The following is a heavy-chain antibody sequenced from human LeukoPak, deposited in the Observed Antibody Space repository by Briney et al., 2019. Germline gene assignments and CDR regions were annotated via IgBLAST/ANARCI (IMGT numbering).Heavy chain of an antibody. J-gene: IGHJ4*02. D-gene: IGHD3-10*01. CDR2: IDTAGDT. CDR3: ARAEGVRGVIRF. Sequence: GGSLRLSCAACGFTSSSNDMHWVRQRPGKGLEWVSAIDTAGDTYYPGSVKGQFTVSRENAKNCLCLQMNSLRAEDTAVYYCARAEGVRGVIRFWGQGTLVTVSS. V-gene: IGHV3-13*03. CDR1: GFTSSSND.